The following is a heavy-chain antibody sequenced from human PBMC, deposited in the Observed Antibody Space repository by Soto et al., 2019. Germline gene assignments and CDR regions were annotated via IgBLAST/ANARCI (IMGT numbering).Heavy chain of an antibody. CDR3: ASLHLGYCSSTSCRQFDY. V-gene: IGHV3-48*01. D-gene: IGHD2-2*01. CDR2: ISSSSSTI. Sequence: PGGSLRLSCAASGFTFSSYSMNWVRQAPGKGLEWVSYISSSSSTIYYADSVKGRFTISRDNAKNSLYLQMNSLRAEDTAVYYCASLHLGYCSSTSCRQFDYWGQGTLVTVSS. J-gene: IGHJ4*02. CDR1: GFTFSSYS.